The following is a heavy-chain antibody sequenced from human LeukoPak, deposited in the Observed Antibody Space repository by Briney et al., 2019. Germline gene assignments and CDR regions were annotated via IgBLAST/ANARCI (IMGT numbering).Heavy chain of an antibody. Sequence: GGSLRLSCAASGSTFNTYSMSWVRQAPGKGLEWVSIISRTSESIFYADSVKGRFTISRDNAKNSLYLQMNGLRAEDTAAYYCARGATDTTRWFDPWGQGTLVTVSS. D-gene: IGHD1-7*01. CDR3: ARGATDTTRWFDP. CDR2: ISRTSESI. CDR1: GSTFNTYS. V-gene: IGHV3-21*01. J-gene: IGHJ5*02.